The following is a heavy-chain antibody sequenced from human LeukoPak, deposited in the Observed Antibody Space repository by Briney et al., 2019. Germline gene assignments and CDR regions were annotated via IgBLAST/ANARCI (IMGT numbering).Heavy chain of an antibody. D-gene: IGHD3-16*01. V-gene: IGHV3-23*01. CDR2: ISGSGDSK. CDR1: GFTFSSYA. Sequence: GGSLRLSCAASGFTFSSYAITWVRQAPGKGLEWVSAISGSGDSKYYADSVKGRFTISRDNSKNTLYLQMNSLRAEDTAVYYCAKDLRGSDYYYYMDVWGKGTTVTVSS. J-gene: IGHJ6*03. CDR3: AKDLRGSDYYYYMDV.